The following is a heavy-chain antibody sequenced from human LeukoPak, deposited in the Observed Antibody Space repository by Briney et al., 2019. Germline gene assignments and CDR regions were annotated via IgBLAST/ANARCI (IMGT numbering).Heavy chain of an antibody. CDR3: AYGGSSSWYDY. Sequence: SGTLSLTCTVSGGSINNYYWSWIRQPPGKGLEWIGYIYYSGSTNYNPSLKSRVTISVDTSKNQFSLKLSSVTAADTAVYYCAYGGSSSWYDYWGQGTLVTVSS. CDR2: IYYSGST. J-gene: IGHJ4*02. CDR1: GGSINNYY. V-gene: IGHV4-59*01. D-gene: IGHD6-13*01.